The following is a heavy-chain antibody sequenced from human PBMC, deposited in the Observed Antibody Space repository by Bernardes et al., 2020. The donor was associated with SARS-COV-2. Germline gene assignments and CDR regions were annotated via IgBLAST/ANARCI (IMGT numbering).Heavy chain of an antibody. J-gene: IGHJ4*02. CDR3: ATSTRGTARCGY. CDR1: GFTVSNTY. CDR2: LSSGGST. V-gene: IGHV3-66*01. D-gene: IGHD3-16*01. Sequence: VESLFLSCAASGFTVSNTYLNWVRQAPGKGLEWVSGLSSGGSTFYADSVMGRFTTSRDYSKNTLYLQLTSLSAEDTAMYYCATSTRGTARCGYWGKGTPVNVSS.